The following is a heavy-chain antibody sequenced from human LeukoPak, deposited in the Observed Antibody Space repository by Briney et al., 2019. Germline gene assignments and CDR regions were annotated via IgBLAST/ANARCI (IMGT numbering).Heavy chain of an antibody. CDR3: AHMFTSSWSGAFDV. CDR2: INWNDDQ. D-gene: IGHD6-13*01. CDR1: GFSLSSNGVA. V-gene: IGHV2-5*01. J-gene: IGHJ3*01. Sequence: SGPTLLQPSPTLTLTFTFSGFSLSSNGVAVAWIRQPPGKALEWLSFINWNDDQGRSPSLKSRLTLTKDSSRNQVVLTMTNVDPVDAATYYCAHMFTSSWSGAFDVWGQGTMVSVSS.